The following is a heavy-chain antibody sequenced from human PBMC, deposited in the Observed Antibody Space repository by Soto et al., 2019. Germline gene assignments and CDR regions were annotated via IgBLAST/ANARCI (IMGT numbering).Heavy chain of an antibody. J-gene: IGHJ5*02. CDR2: INHSGST. CDR3: ATGPSSKGSSWYEVRWFDP. D-gene: IGHD6-13*01. CDR1: GGSFSGYY. Sequence: PSETLSLTCAVYGGSFSGYYWSWIRQPPGKGLEWIGEINHSGSTNYNPSLKSRVTISVDTSKNQFSLKLSSVTAADTAVYYCATGPSSKGSSWYEVRWFDPWGQGTLVTVSS. V-gene: IGHV4-34*01.